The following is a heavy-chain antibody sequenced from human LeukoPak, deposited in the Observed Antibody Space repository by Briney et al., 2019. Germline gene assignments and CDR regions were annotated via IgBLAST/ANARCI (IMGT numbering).Heavy chain of an antibody. V-gene: IGHV1-2*04. J-gene: IGHJ6*02. D-gene: IGHD1-14*01. CDR1: GYTFTGYY. CDR2: INPNSGGT. CDR3: ATGPDPRHYYYGMDV. Sequence: ASVKVSCTASGYTFTGYYMHWVRQAPGQGLEWMGWINPNSGGTNYAQKFQGWVTMTRDTSISTAYMELSRLRSDDTAVHYCATGPDPRHYYYGMDVWGQGTTVTVSS.